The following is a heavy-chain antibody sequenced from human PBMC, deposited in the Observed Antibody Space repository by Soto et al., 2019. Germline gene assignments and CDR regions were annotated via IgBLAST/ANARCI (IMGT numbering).Heavy chain of an antibody. V-gene: IGHV1-46*01. J-gene: IGHJ4*02. D-gene: IGHD3-3*01. CDR1: GYTFTGYY. Sequence: ASVKVSCKASGYTFTGYYMHWVRQAPGQGLEWMGLINPNSGSTSYAQKFQGRVTMTRDTSTSTVYMELSSLRSEDTAVYYCASQPFDYDFWSGEMGFDYWGQGTPVTVSS. CDR2: INPNSGST. CDR3: ASQPFDYDFWSGEMGFDY.